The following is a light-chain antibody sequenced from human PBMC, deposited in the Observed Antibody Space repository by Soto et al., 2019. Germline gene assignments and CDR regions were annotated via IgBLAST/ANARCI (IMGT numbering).Light chain of an antibody. CDR2: GAF. Sequence: ETVVTQSPGTLSLSPGQRATLSCRASQSVSSSNLAWYQQKPGQAPRLLIYGAFSRATGIPDRFSGSGSGTDFTLTISGLEPEDFAVYFCQQYVGSGPVTFGGGTKVEVK. CDR3: QQYVGSGPVT. CDR1: QSVSSSN. V-gene: IGKV3-20*01. J-gene: IGKJ4*01.